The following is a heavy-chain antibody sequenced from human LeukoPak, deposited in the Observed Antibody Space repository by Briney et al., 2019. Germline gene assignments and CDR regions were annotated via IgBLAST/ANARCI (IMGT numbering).Heavy chain of an antibody. Sequence: SETLSLTCTVSGGSISSYYWSWIRQPPGKGLEWIGCIQYSGNTNYNPSLKSRFIISVDTSKNQFSLKVNSVTAADTAVYYCARLEMTTRFGGDYWGQGILVTVSS. J-gene: IGHJ4*02. CDR1: GGSISSYY. CDR2: IQYSGNT. V-gene: IGHV4-59*08. D-gene: IGHD5-24*01. CDR3: ARLEMTTRFGGDY.